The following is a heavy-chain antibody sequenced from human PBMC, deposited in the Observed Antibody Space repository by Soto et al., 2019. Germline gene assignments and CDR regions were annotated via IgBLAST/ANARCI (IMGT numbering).Heavy chain of an antibody. CDR1: GDSVSNKSAA. CDR2: TYYTSRWYN. Sequence: LSLTCAMSGDSVSNKSAAWNWIRQSPSRGLEWLGRTYYTSRWYNDYAVSVMGRITINPDTSRNQLSLQLNSVTPEDTAVYYCARDRSPGSTSWYDCWGQGALVTVSS. J-gene: IGHJ5*01. V-gene: IGHV6-1*01. CDR3: ARDRSPGSTSWYDC. D-gene: IGHD2-2*01.